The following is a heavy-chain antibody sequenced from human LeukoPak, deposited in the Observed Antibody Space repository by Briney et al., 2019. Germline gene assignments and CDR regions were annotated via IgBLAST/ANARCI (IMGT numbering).Heavy chain of an antibody. CDR3: ARSRQAMTTVTTGDY. CDR1: GYTFTSYG. CDR2: ISAYNGNT. Sequence: ASVKVSCKASGYTFTSYGISWARQAPGQGLEWMGWISAYNGNTNYAQKLQGRVTMTTDTSTSTAYMELRSLRSDDTAVYYCARSRQAMTTVTTGDYWGQGTLVTASS. V-gene: IGHV1-18*01. J-gene: IGHJ4*02. D-gene: IGHD4-17*01.